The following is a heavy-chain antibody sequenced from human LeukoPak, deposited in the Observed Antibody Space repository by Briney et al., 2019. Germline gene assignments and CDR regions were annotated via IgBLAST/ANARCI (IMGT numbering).Heavy chain of an antibody. J-gene: IGHJ4*02. Sequence: SVKVSCKASGGTFSSYAISWVRQAPGQGLEWMGGIIPIFGTANYAQKFQGRVTITADVSTSTAYMELSSLRSEDTAVYYCAYYGSGSYYSPFDYWGQGTLVTVSS. CDR1: GGTFSSYA. V-gene: IGHV1-69*01. CDR3: AYYGSGSYYSPFDY. CDR2: IIPIFGTA. D-gene: IGHD3-10*01.